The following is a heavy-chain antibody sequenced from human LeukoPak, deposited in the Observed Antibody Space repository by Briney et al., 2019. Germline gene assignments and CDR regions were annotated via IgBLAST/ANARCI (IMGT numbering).Heavy chain of an antibody. J-gene: IGHJ4*02. CDR2: FDPEDGET. CDR1: GYTLTELS. CDR3: ARASRGYSGSGTYLYYFDH. V-gene: IGHV1-24*01. Sequence: ASVKVSCKVSGYTLTELSMHWVRQAPGKGLEWMGGFDPEDGETIYAQKFQGRVTMTRDTSISTAYMELSSLRSEDTAVYYCARASRGYSGSGTYLYYFDHWGQGTLVTVSS. D-gene: IGHD3-10*01.